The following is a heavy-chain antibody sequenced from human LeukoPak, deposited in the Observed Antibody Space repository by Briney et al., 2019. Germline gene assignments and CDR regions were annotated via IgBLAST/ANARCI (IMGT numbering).Heavy chain of an antibody. Sequence: SQTLSLTCAVSGGSISSGGYSWSWIRQPPGKGLEWIGYIYYSGSTNYNPSLKSRVTISVDTSKNQFSLKLNSVTAADTAVYYCAGGGDSGGYYYPMFDYWGQGTLVTVSS. J-gene: IGHJ4*02. CDR2: IYYSGST. V-gene: IGHV4-30-4*07. D-gene: IGHD3-22*01. CDR3: AGGGDSGGYYYPMFDY. CDR1: GGSISSGGYS.